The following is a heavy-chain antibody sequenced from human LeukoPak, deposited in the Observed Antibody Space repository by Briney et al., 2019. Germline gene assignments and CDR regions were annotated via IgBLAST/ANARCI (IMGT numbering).Heavy chain of an antibody. CDR2: ISGSSGYI. CDR1: GFTFSSYS. D-gene: IGHD3-16*01. J-gene: IGHJ4*02. Sequence: GGSLRLSCAASGFTFSSYSMNWVRQAPGKGLEWVSSISGSSGYIYYADSVKGRFTISRDNAKNSLYLQMNSLRAEDTAVYYCAKESKTMGDPFDYWGQGTLVTVSS. V-gene: IGHV3-21*01. CDR3: AKESKTMGDPFDY.